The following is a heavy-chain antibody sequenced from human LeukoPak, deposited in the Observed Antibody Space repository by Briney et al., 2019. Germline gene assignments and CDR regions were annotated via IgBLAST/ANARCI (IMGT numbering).Heavy chain of an antibody. V-gene: IGHV3-21*01. CDR2: VTSTSTYI. Sequence: GGSLGLSCAASGFTFSTYSMNWVRQAPGKGLEWVSSVTSTSTYIYYADSVEGRFTISRDNAKHSLYLQMNSLRAEDTAVYYCARAISRDRYCSSTSCYYYYMDVWGIGTTVTVSS. CDR1: GFTFSTYS. CDR3: ARAISRDRYCSSTSCYYYYMDV. D-gene: IGHD2-2*01. J-gene: IGHJ6*03.